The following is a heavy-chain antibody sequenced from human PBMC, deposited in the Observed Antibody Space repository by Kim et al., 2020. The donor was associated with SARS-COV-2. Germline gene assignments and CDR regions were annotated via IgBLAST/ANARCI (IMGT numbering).Heavy chain of an antibody. V-gene: IGHV1-8*01. J-gene: IGHJ4*02. CDR3: ARGSGYYDSSGRTY. D-gene: IGHD3-22*01. Sequence: AQKFQGRVTMTRNTSISTAYMELSSLRSEDTAVYYCARGSGYYDSSGRTYWGQGTLVTVSS.